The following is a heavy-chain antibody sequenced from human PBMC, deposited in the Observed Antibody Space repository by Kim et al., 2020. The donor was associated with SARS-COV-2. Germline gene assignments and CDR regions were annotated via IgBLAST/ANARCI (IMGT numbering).Heavy chain of an antibody. J-gene: IGHJ4*01. V-gene: IGHV4-61*01. D-gene: IGHD6-6*01. CDR2: IYYGGST. Sequence: SETLSLTCIVSGDSLDSGSYYWSWVRQPPGKGLEWIGYIYYGGSTNYNPSLKSRVTISIDTSQNKFSLKLKSVAAADTALYYCARVNPSITARPSYF. CDR1: GDSLDSGSYY. CDR3: ARVNPSITARPSYF.